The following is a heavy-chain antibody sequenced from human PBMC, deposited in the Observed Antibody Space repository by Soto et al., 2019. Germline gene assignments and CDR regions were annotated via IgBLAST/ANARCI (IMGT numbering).Heavy chain of an antibody. CDR2: FDGSVGHT. V-gene: IGHV3-23*01. CDR1: GFSFSSYA. CDR3: AKHPQYDSGWPLHY. Sequence: GGSLRLSCAASGFSFSSYAVSWVRQAPGKGLEWVSVFDGSVGHTYYTNSVKGRFTISNDNSKNTLFLQMNSLKAEDTAVYFCAKHPQYDSGWPLHYWGQGTLVTVS. D-gene: IGHD6-19*01. J-gene: IGHJ4*02.